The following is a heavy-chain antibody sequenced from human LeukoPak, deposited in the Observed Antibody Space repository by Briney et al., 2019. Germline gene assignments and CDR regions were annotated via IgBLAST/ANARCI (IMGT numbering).Heavy chain of an antibody. CDR1: GFTFSSYA. V-gene: IGHV3-30-3*01. J-gene: IGHJ6*02. CDR2: ISYDGSNK. CDR3: ARGGGNPHYYYGMDV. Sequence: GRSLRLSCAASGFTFSSYAMHWVRQAPGKGLEWVAVISYDGSNKYYADSVKGRFTISRDNSKNTLYLQMNSLRAEDTAVYYCARGGGNPHYYYGMDVWGQGTTVTVSS. D-gene: IGHD4-23*01.